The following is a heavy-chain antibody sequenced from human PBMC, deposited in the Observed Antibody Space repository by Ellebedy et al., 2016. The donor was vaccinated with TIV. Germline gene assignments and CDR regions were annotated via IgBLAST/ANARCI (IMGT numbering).Heavy chain of an antibody. D-gene: IGHD2-2*01. CDR1: GGSFSGYY. Sequence: SETLSLTXAVSGGSFSGYYCDWIRQPPGKGLEWIGSIYSSGRTHYNPSLESRATISVDTSKSQFSLRLTSVTAADTAVYYCASHRSGIVLVPAHYGMDVWGHGTTVTVSS. V-gene: IGHV4-39*01. J-gene: IGHJ6*02. CDR3: ASHRSGIVLVPAHYGMDV. CDR2: IYSSGRT.